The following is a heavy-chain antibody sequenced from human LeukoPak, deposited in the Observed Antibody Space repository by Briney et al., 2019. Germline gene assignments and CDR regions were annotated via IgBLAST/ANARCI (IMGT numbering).Heavy chain of an antibody. CDR2: ISSSNSYI. Sequence: GVSLRLSCAASGFTCSSYSMNWVRQAPGKGLEWVSSISSSNSYIYYADSVKGRFTISIDNAKNSLYLQMNSLRAEDTAVYYCARAGVNFKTSAFDYWGQGTLVTVSS. CDR1: GFTCSSYS. D-gene: IGHD1-20*01. CDR3: ARAGVNFKTSAFDY. J-gene: IGHJ4*02. V-gene: IGHV3-21*01.